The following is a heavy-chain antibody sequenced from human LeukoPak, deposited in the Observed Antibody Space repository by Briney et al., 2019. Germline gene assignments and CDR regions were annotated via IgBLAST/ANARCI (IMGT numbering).Heavy chain of an antibody. D-gene: IGHD2-21*02. CDR1: GFTFSSYE. V-gene: IGHV3-48*03. Sequence: QPGGSLRLSCAASGFTFSSYEMNWVRQAPGKGLEWVSYISSSGSTIYYADSVKGRFTISRDNAKNSLYLQMNSLRAEDTAVYYCAREGDGDYYMDVWGKGTTVTISS. CDR3: AREGDGDYYMDV. CDR2: ISSSGSTI. J-gene: IGHJ6*03.